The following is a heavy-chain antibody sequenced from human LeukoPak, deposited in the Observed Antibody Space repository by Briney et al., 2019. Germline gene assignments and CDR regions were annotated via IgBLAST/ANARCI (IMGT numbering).Heavy chain of an antibody. CDR3: ARGGVVVPAALRTDAFDI. CDR2: IYYSGST. V-gene: IGHV4-59*01. Sequence: SETLSLTCTVSGGSISSYYWSWIRQPPGKGLEWIGYIYYSGSTNYNPSLKSRVTISVDTSKNQFSLKLSSVTAADTAVYYCARGGVVVPAALRTDAFDIWGQGTMVTVSS. CDR1: GGSISSYY. J-gene: IGHJ3*02. D-gene: IGHD2-2*01.